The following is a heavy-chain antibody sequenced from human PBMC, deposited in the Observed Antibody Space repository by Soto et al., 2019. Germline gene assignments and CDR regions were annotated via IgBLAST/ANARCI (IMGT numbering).Heavy chain of an antibody. Sequence: PGGSLRLSCAASGFTFSSYAMSWVRQAPGKGLEWVSAISGSGGSTYYAGSVKGRFTISRDNSKNTLYLQMNSLRAEDTAVYYCASRYSSSSLYYFDYWGQGTLLTVSS. CDR2: ISGSGGST. D-gene: IGHD6-6*01. V-gene: IGHV3-23*01. CDR3: ASRYSSSSLYYFDY. J-gene: IGHJ4*02. CDR1: GFTFSSYA.